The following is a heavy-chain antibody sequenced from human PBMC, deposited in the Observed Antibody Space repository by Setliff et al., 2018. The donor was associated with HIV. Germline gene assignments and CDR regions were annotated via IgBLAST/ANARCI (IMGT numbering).Heavy chain of an antibody. D-gene: IGHD3-3*01. CDR2: ISGSGSGT. CDR3: AKDFLELSRVNFWGLDAFDI. J-gene: IGHJ3*02. V-gene: IGHV3-23*01. CDR1: GFSLSKYW. Sequence: GGSLRLSCAASGFSLSKYWMSWVRQAPGKGLEWVSAISGSGSGTYYAGSVKGRFTISRDNSKNTLYLQMSSLRAEDTAVYYCAKDFLELSRVNFWGLDAFDIWGQGTMVTVS.